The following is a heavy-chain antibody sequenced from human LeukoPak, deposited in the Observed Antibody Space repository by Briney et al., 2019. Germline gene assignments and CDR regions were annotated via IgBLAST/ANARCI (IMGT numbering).Heavy chain of an antibody. CDR2: IYPSGST. CDR1: GGSFSSYY. J-gene: IGHJ6*03. V-gene: IGHV4-4*07. D-gene: IGHD3-3*01. CDR3: ARDRDYDFWSGYYTADYYYYYYYMDV. Sequence: TSQTLSLTCTASGGSFSSYYWSWIRQPAGKGLEWIGRIYPSGSTNYNPSLKSRVTISVDKSKNQFSLKLSSVTAADTAVYYCARDRDYDFWSGYYTADYYYYYYYMDVWGKGTTVTVSS.